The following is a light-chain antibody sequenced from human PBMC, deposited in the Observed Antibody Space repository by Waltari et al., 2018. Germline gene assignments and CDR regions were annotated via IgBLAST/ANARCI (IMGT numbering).Light chain of an antibody. Sequence: DIQMTQSPSSLSASVGDRVTITCQASQAISNHLNWYQHKTGKAPELLIFDANSLETGVPSRFRGSGSGTDCTLTIPSLQPEDFATYYCQQYDNLASFGGGTKVEIK. CDR1: QAISNH. CDR2: DAN. J-gene: IGKJ4*01. CDR3: QQYDNLAS. V-gene: IGKV1-33*01.